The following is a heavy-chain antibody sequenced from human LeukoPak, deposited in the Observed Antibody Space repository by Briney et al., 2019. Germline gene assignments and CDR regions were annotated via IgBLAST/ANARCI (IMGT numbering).Heavy chain of an antibody. Sequence: GGPLRLSCAASGFTFSSYSMNWVRQAPGKGLEWVSSISSSSSYIYYADSVKGRFTISRDNAKNSLYLQMNSLRAEDTAVYYCARDLIAAAGMRVARGIVLPRFDPWGQGTLVTVSS. CDR3: ARDLIAAAGMRVARGIVLPRFDP. V-gene: IGHV3-21*01. D-gene: IGHD6-13*01. J-gene: IGHJ5*02. CDR1: GFTFSSYS. CDR2: ISSSSSYI.